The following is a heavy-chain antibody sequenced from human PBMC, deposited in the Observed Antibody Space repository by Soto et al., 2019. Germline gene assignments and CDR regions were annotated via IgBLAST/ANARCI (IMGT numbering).Heavy chain of an antibody. D-gene: IGHD1-26*01. CDR3: AKRVSVGASTPPLFDY. CDR2: ISYDGSNK. J-gene: IGHJ4*02. Sequence: QVQLVESGGGVVQPGRSLRLSCAASGFTFSSYGMHWVRQAPGKGLEWVAVISYDGSNKYYADSVKGRFTISRDNSKNTLYLQRNSLRAEDTAVYYCAKRVSVGASTPPLFDYWGQGTLVTVSS. CDR1: GFTFSSYG. V-gene: IGHV3-30*18.